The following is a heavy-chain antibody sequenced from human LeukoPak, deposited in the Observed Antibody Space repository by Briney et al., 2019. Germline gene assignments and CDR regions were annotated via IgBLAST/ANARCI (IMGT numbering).Heavy chain of an antibody. J-gene: IGHJ4*02. Sequence: GGSLRLSCAASGFTFSSYSMNWVRQAPGKGLEWVSYISSSSSTIYYADSVKGRFTISRDNAKNSLYLQMNSLRAEDTALYYCAKESPYRAPTRTYYFDYWGQGTLVTVSS. CDR2: ISSSSSTI. V-gene: IGHV3-48*01. CDR3: AKESPYRAPTRTYYFDY. D-gene: IGHD1-14*01. CDR1: GFTFSSYS.